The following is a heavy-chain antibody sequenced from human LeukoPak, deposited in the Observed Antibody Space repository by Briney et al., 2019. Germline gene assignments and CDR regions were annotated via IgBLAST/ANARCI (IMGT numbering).Heavy chain of an antibody. D-gene: IGHD3-22*01. Sequence: ETLSLTCTVPGGSISSYYCSWIRQPAGKGLGWIARIDTSVSTTYNTSLKSRVTISVDTSKNQFSLKLSSVTAADTAVYYCAREGYYYDSSGYSSNLINNWFDPWGQGTLVTVSS. CDR3: AREGYYYDSSGYSSNLINNWFDP. J-gene: IGHJ5*02. CDR1: GGSISSYY. CDR2: IDTSVST. V-gene: IGHV4-4*07.